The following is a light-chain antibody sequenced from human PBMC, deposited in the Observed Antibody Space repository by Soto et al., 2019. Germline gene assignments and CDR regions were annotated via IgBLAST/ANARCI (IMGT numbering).Light chain of an antibody. V-gene: IGKV1-16*01. CDR1: QDISSY. J-gene: IGKJ4*01. Sequence: DIQMTQSPSSLSASVGDRVTISCRASQDISSYLAWFQQKPGKAPKSLIFAASRLQGGVPSRFGGSGSGKDFPLTIASLQTEDVATYYCHQYDRYPLTFGGGTMVEI. CDR2: AAS. CDR3: HQYDRYPLT.